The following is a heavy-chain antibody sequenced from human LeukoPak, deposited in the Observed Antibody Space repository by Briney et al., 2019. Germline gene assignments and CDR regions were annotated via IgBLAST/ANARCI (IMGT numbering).Heavy chain of an antibody. CDR2: ISGSGGST. CDR3: ANLKSPYYDFWSGYFGVYYFDY. J-gene: IGHJ4*02. D-gene: IGHD3-3*01. CDR1: GFTFSSYA. Sequence: GGSLRLSCTASGFTFSSYAMSWVRQAPGKGLEWVSAISGSGGSTYYADSVKGRFTISRDNSKNTLYLQMNSLRAEDTAVYYCANLKSPYYDFWSGYFGVYYFDYWGQGTLVTVSS. V-gene: IGHV3-23*01.